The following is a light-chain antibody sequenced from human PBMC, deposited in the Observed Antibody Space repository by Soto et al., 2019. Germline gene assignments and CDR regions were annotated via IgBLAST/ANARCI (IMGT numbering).Light chain of an antibody. V-gene: IGLV2-11*01. Sequence: QSVLTQPRSVSGSPGQSVTISCTGTSSDVGGYDYVSWYQQHPGKAPKLMIYDVSKRPSGVPDRFSGSKSGNTASLTISGLQAEDEADYYCCSYAGSHVFRTVTKVTVL. CDR3: CSYAGSHV. CDR2: DVS. CDR1: SSDVGGYDY. J-gene: IGLJ1*01.